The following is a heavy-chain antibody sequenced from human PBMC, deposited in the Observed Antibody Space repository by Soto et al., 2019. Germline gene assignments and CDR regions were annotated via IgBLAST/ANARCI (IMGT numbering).Heavy chain of an antibody. CDR3: ARDLRRGYSYGSDY. Sequence: QVQLVESGGGVVQPGRSLRLSCAASGFTFSSYGMHWVRQAPGKGLEWVAVIWYDGSTKYYADSVKGRFTISRDNSKNTLYLQMKILRAEDTAVYYCARDLRRGYSYGSDYWGKGTLVTVSS. J-gene: IGHJ4*02. V-gene: IGHV3-33*01. CDR1: GFTFSSYG. D-gene: IGHD5-18*01. CDR2: IWYDGSTK.